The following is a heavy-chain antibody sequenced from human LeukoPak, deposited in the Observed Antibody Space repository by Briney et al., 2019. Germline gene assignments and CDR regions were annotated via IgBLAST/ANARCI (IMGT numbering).Heavy chain of an antibody. J-gene: IGHJ4*02. V-gene: IGHV3-30*18. Sequence: GKSLRLSCAASGFTFSYFGMHWVRQAPGKGLEWVAVISYDGSKKYYAESVKGRCTISRDNSKSTPYLQMNRLRADDKALYYCVKDRSGAAAGIRLDSWGQGTLVTVSS. CDR1: GFTFSYFG. CDR2: ISYDGSKK. D-gene: IGHD6-13*01. CDR3: VKDRSGAAAGIRLDS.